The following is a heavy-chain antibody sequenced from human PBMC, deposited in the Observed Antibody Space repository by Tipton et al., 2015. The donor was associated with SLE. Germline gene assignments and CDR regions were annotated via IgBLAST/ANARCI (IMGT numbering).Heavy chain of an antibody. CDR1: GGSISSGGYY. V-gene: IGHV4-31*03. J-gene: IGHJ4*02. D-gene: IGHD6-13*01. Sequence: TLSLTCSVSGGSISSGGYYWSRIRQHPGKGLEWIGYSHYSGNTYYNTSLKSRVTISVDTSKNQFSLKLSSVTAADTAVYYCAREGSSWYYFDYWGQGTLVTVSS. CDR3: AREGSSWYYFDY. CDR2: SHYSGNT.